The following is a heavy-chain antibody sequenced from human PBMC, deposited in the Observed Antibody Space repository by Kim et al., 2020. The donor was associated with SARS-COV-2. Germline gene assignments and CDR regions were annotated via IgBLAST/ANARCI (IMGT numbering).Heavy chain of an antibody. Sequence: GGSLRLSCAASGFTFSSYGMHWVRQAPGKGLEWVAVISYDGSNKYYADSVKGRFTISRDNSKNTLYLQMNSLIAEDTAVYYCATEIWFGELQYYYGMDVWGQGITVTVPS. D-gene: IGHD3-10*01. V-gene: IGHV3-30*03. J-gene: IGHJ6*02. CDR2: ISYDGSNK. CDR1: GFTFSSYG. CDR3: ATEIWFGELQYYYGMDV.